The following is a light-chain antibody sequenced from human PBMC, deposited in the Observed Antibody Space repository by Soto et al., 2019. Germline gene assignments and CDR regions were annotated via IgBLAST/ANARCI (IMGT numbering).Light chain of an antibody. V-gene: IGKV3-20*01. Sequence: EIVLTQSPGTLSLSPGERATLSCRPSQSVNSAYLAWYQQKPGQAPRLLIYGASTRVAGIPDRFSGSGSGTDFTLTISRLEPEDFAVYYCQQYGSSPRTFGQGTKVDI. CDR2: GAS. CDR3: QQYGSSPRT. J-gene: IGKJ1*01. CDR1: QSVNSAY.